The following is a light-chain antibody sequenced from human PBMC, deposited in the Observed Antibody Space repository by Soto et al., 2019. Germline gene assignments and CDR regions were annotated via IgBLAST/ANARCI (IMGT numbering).Light chain of an antibody. CDR1: QAFSNL. V-gene: IGKV1-12*01. CDR3: QQATTFPLT. J-gene: IGKJ4*01. Sequence: DIQMTQSQSSVSASVGDRVIITCRASQAFSNLLAWYQQKPGKAPKLLIYGASTLQGGVPSRFSGSESGTDFTLTISSVQPEDFATYYCQQATTFPLTFGGGTKVDIK. CDR2: GAS.